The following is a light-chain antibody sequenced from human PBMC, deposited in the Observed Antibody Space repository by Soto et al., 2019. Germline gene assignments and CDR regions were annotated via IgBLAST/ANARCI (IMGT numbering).Light chain of an antibody. CDR2: DAS. J-gene: IGKJ4*01. Sequence: EIVLTQSPVTLSVSPGERATLSCRASQSVGSYFAWYQQKPGQAPRLLIYDASSMPTGVPARFSGSGSGTDFTLTISSLQPEDFAVYYCQQRSDWPCTFGGGTRVEIK. CDR1: QSVGSY. V-gene: IGKV3-11*01. CDR3: QQRSDWPCT.